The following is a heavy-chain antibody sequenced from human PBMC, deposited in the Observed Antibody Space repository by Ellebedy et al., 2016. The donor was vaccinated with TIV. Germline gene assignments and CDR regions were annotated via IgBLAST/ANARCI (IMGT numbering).Heavy chain of an antibody. CDR1: GGTFSSYA. CDR2: IIPILGIA. CDR3: ANLVGNSGYDSGWFDP. Sequence: SVKVSXKASGGTFSSYAISWVRQAPGQGLEWMGRIIPILGIANYAQKFQGRVTITADKSTSTAYMELSSLRSEDTAVYYCANLVGNSGYDSGWFDPWGQGTLVTVSS. V-gene: IGHV1-69*04. J-gene: IGHJ5*02. D-gene: IGHD5-12*01.